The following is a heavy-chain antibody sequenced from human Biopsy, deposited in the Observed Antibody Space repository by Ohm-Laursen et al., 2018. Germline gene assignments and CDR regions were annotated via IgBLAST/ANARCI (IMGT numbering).Heavy chain of an antibody. CDR2: ISCTGYT. D-gene: IGHD4-23*01. CDR1: GGSFTGHY. CDR3: ARGSNDFGGLYFPR. V-gene: IGHV4-59*11. Sequence: SETLSLTCTVSGGSFTGHYWSWIRQPPGKGLEWIGHISCTGYTSYNAALKRRVTISVDTSRNHFFLRLSSLTAADTAVYYCARGSNDFGGLYFPRWGQGTLLTVSS. J-gene: IGHJ4*02.